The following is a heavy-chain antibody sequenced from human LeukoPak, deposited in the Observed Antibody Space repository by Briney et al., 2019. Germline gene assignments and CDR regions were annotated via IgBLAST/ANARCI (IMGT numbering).Heavy chain of an antibody. CDR2: ISWNSGSI. D-gene: IGHD6-19*01. Sequence: RRSLRLSPAASVVTFSVFAVTWVRQAPGKGRRWVSGISWNSGSIGYADSVKGRFTISRDNAKNSLYLQMNSLRAEDTALYYCAKDGYSSGWYYFDYWGQGTLVTVSS. CDR1: VVTFSVFA. CDR3: AKDGYSSGWYYFDY. J-gene: IGHJ4*02. V-gene: IGHV3-9*01.